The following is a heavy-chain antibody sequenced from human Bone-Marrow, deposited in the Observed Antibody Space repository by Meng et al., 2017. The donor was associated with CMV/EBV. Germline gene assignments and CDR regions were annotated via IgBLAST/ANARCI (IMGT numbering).Heavy chain of an antibody. J-gene: IGHJ6*02. V-gene: IGHV3-74*01. Sequence: GGSLRLSCAASGFTFSSYWMHWVRQAPGKGLVWVSRINSDGSSTSYADSVKGRFTISRDNAKNSLYLQMNSLRAEDTAVYYCATGCLTGEVYYYGMDVWGQGTTVTVSS. CDR3: ATGCLTGEVYYYGMDV. D-gene: IGHD7-27*01. CDR1: GFTFSSYW. CDR2: INSDGSST.